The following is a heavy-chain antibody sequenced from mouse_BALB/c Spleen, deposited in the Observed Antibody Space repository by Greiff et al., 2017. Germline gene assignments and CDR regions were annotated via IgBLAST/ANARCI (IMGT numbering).Heavy chain of an antibody. V-gene: IGHV1-84*02. Sequence: QVHVKQSGPELVKPGASVKISCKASGYTFTDYYINWVKQKPGQGLEWIGWIYPGSGNTKYNEKFKGKATLTVDTSSSTAYMQLSSLTSEDTAVYFCSRRRSLWLNDAMDYWGQGTSVTVSS. D-gene: IGHD2-2*01. CDR3: SRRRSLWLNDAMDY. CDR1: GYTFTDYY. CDR2: IYPGSGNT. J-gene: IGHJ4*01.